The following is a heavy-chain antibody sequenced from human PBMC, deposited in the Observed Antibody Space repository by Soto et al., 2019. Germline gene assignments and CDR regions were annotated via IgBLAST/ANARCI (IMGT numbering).Heavy chain of an antibody. V-gene: IGHV3-23*01. CDR3: AKDRQRATVTTGGGWFDP. D-gene: IGHD4-17*01. CDR1: GFTFSSYA. CDR2: ISGSGGST. J-gene: IGHJ5*02. Sequence: EVQLLESGGGLVQPGGSLRLSCAASGFTFSSYAMSWVRQAPGKGLEWVSAISGSGGSTYYADSVKGRFTISRDNSKNTLYLQMNSLRAEDTAVYYCAKDRQRATVTTGGGWFDPWGQGTLVTVSS.